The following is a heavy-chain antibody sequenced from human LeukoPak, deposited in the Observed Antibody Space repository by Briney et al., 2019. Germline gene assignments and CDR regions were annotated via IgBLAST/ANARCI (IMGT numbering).Heavy chain of an antibody. CDR3: ARSFLPFDY. D-gene: IGHD3-16*02. CDR1: GGSFSGYY. V-gene: IGHV4-34*01. J-gene: IGHJ4*02. Sequence: PSETLSLTCAVYGGSFSGYYWSWIRQPPGKGLEWIGEINHSGSTNYIPSLKSRVTISVDTSKNQFSLKLSSVTAADTAVYYCARSFLPFDYWGQGTLVTVSS. CDR2: INHSGST.